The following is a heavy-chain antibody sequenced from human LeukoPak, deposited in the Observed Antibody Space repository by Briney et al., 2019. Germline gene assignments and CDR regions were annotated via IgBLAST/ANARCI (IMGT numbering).Heavy chain of an antibody. V-gene: IGHV3-74*01. J-gene: IGHJ4*02. CDR1: GFTFSSYW. CDR3: ARAVCSSTSCGFDY. Sequence: GGSLRLSCAASGFTFSSYWMHWVRQVPGKGLVWVSRINTDGSSTSYADSVKGRFTISRDNSKNTLYLQMNSLRAEDTAVYYCARAVCSSTSCGFDYWGQGTLVTVSS. D-gene: IGHD2-2*01. CDR2: INTDGSST.